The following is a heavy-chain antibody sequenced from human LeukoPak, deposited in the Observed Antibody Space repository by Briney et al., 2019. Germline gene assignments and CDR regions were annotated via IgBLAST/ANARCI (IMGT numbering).Heavy chain of an antibody. J-gene: IGHJ6*02. V-gene: IGHV6-1*01. CDR1: GDSVSSNSAA. CDR2: TYHRSKWYN. CDR3: ARALAVAGTFYYYGMDV. D-gene: IGHD6-19*01. Sequence: SQTLSLTCAISGDSVSSNSAAWNWIRQSPSRGLEWLGRTYHRSKWYNDYAVSVKSRITINPDTSKNQFSLQLNSVTPEDTAVYYCARALAVAGTFYYYGMDVWGQGTTVTVSS.